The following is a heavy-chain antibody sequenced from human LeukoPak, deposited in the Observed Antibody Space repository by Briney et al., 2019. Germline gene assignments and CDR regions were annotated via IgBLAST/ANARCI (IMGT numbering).Heavy chain of an antibody. V-gene: IGHV3-30*18. D-gene: IGHD6-19*01. CDR3: AKGSRGIAVAGILTHFDY. J-gene: IGHJ4*02. Sequence: PGGSLRLSCAASGFTFSSYGMHWVRQAPGKGLEWVAVISYDGSNKYYADSVKGRFTISRDNSKNTLYLQMNSLRAEDTAVYYCAKGSRGIAVAGILTHFDYWGQGTLVTVSS. CDR1: GFTFSSYG. CDR2: ISYDGSNK.